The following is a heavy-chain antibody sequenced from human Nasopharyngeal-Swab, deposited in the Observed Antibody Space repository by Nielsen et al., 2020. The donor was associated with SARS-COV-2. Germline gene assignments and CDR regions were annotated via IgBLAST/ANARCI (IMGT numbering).Heavy chain of an antibody. J-gene: IGHJ4*02. Sequence: GGSLRPSCAASGFTFSSYSMNWVRQAPGKGLEWVSSISSSSSYIYYADSVKGRFTISRDNAKNSLYLQMNSLRAEDTAVYYCVKGPPAVIHYFDYWGQGTLVTVSS. CDR2: ISSSSSYI. V-gene: IGHV3-21*04. D-gene: IGHD2-21*01. CDR3: VKGPPAVIHYFDY. CDR1: GFTFSSYS.